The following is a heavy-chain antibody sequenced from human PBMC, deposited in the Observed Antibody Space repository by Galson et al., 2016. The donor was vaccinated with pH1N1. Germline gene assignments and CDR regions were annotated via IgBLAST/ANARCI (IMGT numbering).Heavy chain of an antibody. J-gene: IGHJ3*02. CDR3: AREGVTESGRWENAFAI. CDR1: GDSVSSIDAA. Sequence: AISGDSVSSIDAAWNWIRQSPSGGLEWLGRTYYRSRWIYDYAGSVSGRITINPDTSKNQFSLKLSSVTPEDTAVYYCAREGVTESGRWENAFAIWGQGTMVTVS. D-gene: IGHD1-26*01. V-gene: IGHV6-1*01. CDR2: TYYRSRWIY.